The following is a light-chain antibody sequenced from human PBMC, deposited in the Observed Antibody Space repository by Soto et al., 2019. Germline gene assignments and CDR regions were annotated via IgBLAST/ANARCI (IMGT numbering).Light chain of an antibody. CDR3: QQYDTSPLT. Sequence: EIVLTQSPGTLSLSPGERATLSCRASQYISGNYLAWYQQKPGQAPRLLIYGASSRATGVPDRFSGSGSGTDFTLTVSRLEPEDFAVFYCQQYDTSPLTFGGGTKVEIK. J-gene: IGKJ4*01. CDR1: QYISGNY. CDR2: GAS. V-gene: IGKV3-20*01.